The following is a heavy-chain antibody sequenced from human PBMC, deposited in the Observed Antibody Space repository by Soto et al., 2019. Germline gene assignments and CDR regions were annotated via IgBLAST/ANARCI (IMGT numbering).Heavy chain of an antibody. J-gene: IGHJ5*02. CDR2: IRNPGYGGTT. CDR1: GFSFGXYA. Sequence: GGSLRLSCTTSGFSFGXYAMTLVRQAPGKGLELFGFIRNPGYGGTTEYATSVKGRFIISRDDSMSSAYLQLSSLRSEDTAVYYCARKVRWIQLSSPDGWFDPWGQGTLVTVSS. V-gene: IGHV3-49*04. CDR3: ARKVRWIQLSSPDGWFDP. D-gene: IGHD5-18*01.